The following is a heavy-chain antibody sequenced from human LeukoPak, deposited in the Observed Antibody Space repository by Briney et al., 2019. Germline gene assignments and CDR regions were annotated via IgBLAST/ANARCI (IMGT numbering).Heavy chain of an antibody. J-gene: IGHJ6*02. CDR3: TKSPRAVRGVIIPSHYYGMDV. Sequence: GGSLRLSCAASGFSFSSYAMSWVRQAPGKGLEWASAISGSGGSTYYADSVKGRFTISRDNSKNTRYLQINSLRAEDTAVYYCTKSPRAVRGVIIPSHYYGMDVWGQGNTVTASS. D-gene: IGHD3-10*01. CDR1: GFSFSSYA. V-gene: IGHV3-23*01. CDR2: ISGSGGST.